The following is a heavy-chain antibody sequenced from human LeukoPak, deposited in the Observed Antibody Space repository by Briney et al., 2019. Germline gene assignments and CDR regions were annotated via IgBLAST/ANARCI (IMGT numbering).Heavy chain of an antibody. CDR2: IYHSGST. V-gene: IGHV4-38-2*02. CDR1: GYSISSGYY. Sequence: SETLSLTCTVSGYSISSGYYWGWIRQPPGKGLEWIGSIYHSGSTYYNPSLKSRVTISVDTSKNQFSLKLSSVTAADTAVYYCARDYGSGSLYFDYWGQGTLVTVSS. CDR3: ARDYGSGSLYFDY. J-gene: IGHJ4*02. D-gene: IGHD3-10*01.